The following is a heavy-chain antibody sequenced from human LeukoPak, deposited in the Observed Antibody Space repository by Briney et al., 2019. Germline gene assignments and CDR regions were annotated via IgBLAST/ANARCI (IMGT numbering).Heavy chain of an antibody. CDR3: AKDWVITMVRGYYFDY. D-gene: IGHD3-10*01. CDR2: IRYDGSNK. J-gene: IGHJ4*02. Sequence: GGSLRLSCAASGFTFGSYGMHWVRQAPGKGLEWVAFIRYDGSNKYYADSVKGRFTISRDNSKNTLYLQMNSLRAEDTAVYYCAKDWVITMVRGYYFDYWGQGTLVTVSS. V-gene: IGHV3-30*02. CDR1: GFTFGSYG.